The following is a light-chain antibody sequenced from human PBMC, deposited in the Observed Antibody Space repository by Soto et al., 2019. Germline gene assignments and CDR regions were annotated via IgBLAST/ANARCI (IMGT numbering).Light chain of an antibody. V-gene: IGKV1-16*02. Sequence: DIEMTQSPSSVSASVGARVTITCRASQGISNHLAWFQLKPGKAPESLIYDVSSLQSGVPSKFSGSGSGTDFTLTISSLQPEDVASYNCQQYHNYPVTFGGGPKVEIK. CDR2: DVS. J-gene: IGKJ4*02. CDR3: QQYHNYPVT. CDR1: QGISNH.